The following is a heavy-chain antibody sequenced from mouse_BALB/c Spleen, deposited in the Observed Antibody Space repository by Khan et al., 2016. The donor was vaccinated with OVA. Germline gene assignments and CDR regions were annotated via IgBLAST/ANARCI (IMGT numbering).Heavy chain of an antibody. V-gene: IGHV1-4*01. J-gene: IGHJ4*01. CDR3: ARRTTEYALDY. CDR1: GYTFTSHT. Sequence: QVQLQQSGAELARPGASVKMSCKAPGYTFTSHTMHWIKQRPGQGLEWIGYINPRSGYNQKLNDKATLTADISSSTAYMQLSSLTSEDSAVYYCARRTTEYALDYWGQGTSVTVSS. CDR2: INPRSG. D-gene: IGHD2-14*01.